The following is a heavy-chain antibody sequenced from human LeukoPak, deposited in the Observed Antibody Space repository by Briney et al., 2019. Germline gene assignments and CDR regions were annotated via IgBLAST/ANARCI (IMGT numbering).Heavy chain of an antibody. D-gene: IGHD1-7*01. CDR1: GGSISSSIYY. CDR3: ARETTSTYYFDY. V-gene: IGHV4-39*07. J-gene: IGHJ4*02. CDR2: VFYNGAT. Sequence: SETLSLTCIVSGGSISSSIYYWAWVRQPPGKGLEWIGTVFYNGATQYSPSLRSRVTISIDTSTNQFSLKLTSVTAADTAVYYCARETTSTYYFDYWGQGTRVTVSS.